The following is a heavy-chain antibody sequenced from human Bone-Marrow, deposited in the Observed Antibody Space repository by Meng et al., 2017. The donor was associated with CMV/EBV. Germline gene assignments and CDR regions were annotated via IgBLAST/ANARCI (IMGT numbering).Heavy chain of an antibody. V-gene: IGHV4-61*01. J-gene: IGHJ4*02. Sequence: SVSSGSYYWSWLRQPPGQGLQWIGYIHYSGSTNYNPSLKSRVTISVDTSKNQFSLKLSSVTAADTAVYYCARAPNYDILTGYYFDYWGQGTLVTVSS. CDR3: ARAPNYDILTGYYFDY. CDR1: SVSSGSYY. D-gene: IGHD3-9*01. CDR2: IHYSGST.